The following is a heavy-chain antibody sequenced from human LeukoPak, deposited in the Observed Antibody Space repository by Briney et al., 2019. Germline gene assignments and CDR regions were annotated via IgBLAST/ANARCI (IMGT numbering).Heavy chain of an antibody. J-gene: IGHJ4*02. CDR3: ARSEVVPAADGDY. D-gene: IGHD2-2*01. CDR1: GYTFTSYG. V-gene: IGHV1-18*01. Sequence: ASVKVSCKASGYTFTSYGISWVRQAPGQGLEWMAWNSAYNGNTNFAQKFQGRVTITTDESTSTAYMELSSLRSEDTAVYYCARSEVVPAADGDYWGQGTLVTVSS. CDR2: NSAYNGNT.